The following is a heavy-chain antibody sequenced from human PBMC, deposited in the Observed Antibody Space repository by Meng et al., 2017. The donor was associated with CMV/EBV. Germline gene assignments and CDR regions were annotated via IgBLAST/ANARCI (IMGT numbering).Heavy chain of an antibody. J-gene: IGHJ4*02. Sequence: GESLKISCTASGFTFGNFWMHWVRQAPGKGLVRVSRIIGDGSITNYADSVKGRFTISRDNAKNTVYLHMDSLRGEDTGAYYCGRDLHIAAADYWGQGTLVTVSS. CDR2: IIGDGSIT. CDR3: GRDLHIAAADY. CDR1: GFTFGNFW. V-gene: IGHV3-74*01. D-gene: IGHD6-13*01.